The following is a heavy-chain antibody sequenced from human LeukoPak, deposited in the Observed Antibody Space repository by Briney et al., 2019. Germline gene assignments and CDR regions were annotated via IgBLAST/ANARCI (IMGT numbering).Heavy chain of an antibody. Sequence: GGSLRLSCAASGFTFSGYAMSWVRQAPGKGLEWVSAISGSGGSTYYADSVKGRFTISRDNSKNTLYLQMNSLRAEDTAVYYCAKPARGSGSYPTFDYWGQGTLVTVSS. CDR1: GFTFSGYA. CDR2: ISGSGGST. D-gene: IGHD3-10*01. CDR3: AKPARGSGSYPTFDY. J-gene: IGHJ4*02. V-gene: IGHV3-23*01.